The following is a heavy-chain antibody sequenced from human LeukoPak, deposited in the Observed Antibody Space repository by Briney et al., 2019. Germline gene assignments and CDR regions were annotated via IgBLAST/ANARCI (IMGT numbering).Heavy chain of an antibody. D-gene: IGHD3-10*01. CDR1: GYTLTELS. J-gene: IGHJ3*02. V-gene: IGHV1-24*01. Sequence: ASVKVSCKVSGYTLTELSMHWVRQAPGKGLEWMGGFDPEDGETIYAQKFQGRVTMTEDTSTDTAYMELSSLRSEDTAVYYCATDSLWFGELRAFDIWGQGTMVTVSS. CDR3: ATDSLWFGELRAFDI. CDR2: FDPEDGET.